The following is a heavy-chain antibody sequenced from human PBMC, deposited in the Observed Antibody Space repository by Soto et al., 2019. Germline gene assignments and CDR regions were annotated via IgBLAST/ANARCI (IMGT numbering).Heavy chain of an antibody. CDR3: AGLYYYDSSGNDY. J-gene: IGHJ4*02. Sequence: SETLSLTCAVSGGSISSSNWWSLVRQPPGKGLEWIGEIYHSGSTNYNPSLKSRVTISVDKSKNQFSLKLSSVTAADTAVYYCAGLYYYDSSGNDYWGQGTLVTVSS. CDR1: GGSISSSNW. V-gene: IGHV4-4*02. D-gene: IGHD3-22*01. CDR2: IYHSGST.